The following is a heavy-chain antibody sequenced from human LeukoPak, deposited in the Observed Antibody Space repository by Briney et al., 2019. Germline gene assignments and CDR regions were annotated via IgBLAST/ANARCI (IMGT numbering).Heavy chain of an antibody. CDR1: GDSLSTPQYY. V-gene: IGHV4-39*01. CDR3: ARRDYGSKVDY. CDR2: VYYGGSL. D-gene: IGHD4-17*01. J-gene: IGHJ4*02. Sequence: SETLSLTCTVSGDSLSTPQYYWGWIRQPPGRGLEWIGSVYYGGSLFYNPSLKSRVTLSVDTSKNQFSLKLSSVTAADTAVYYCARRDYGSKVDYWGQGTLVTVSS.